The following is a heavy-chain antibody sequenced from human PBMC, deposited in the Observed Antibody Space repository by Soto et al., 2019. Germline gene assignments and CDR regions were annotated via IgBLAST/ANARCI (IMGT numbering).Heavy chain of an antibody. CDR1: GGSISSSNW. Sequence: QVQLQESGPGLVKPSGTLSLTCAVSGGSISSSNWWSWVRQPPGKGLEWIGEIYHSGSTNYNPSLKSRVTISVDKSKNQCSLNLSSVTAAETAVYYCASRLDSRGYYPGWFDPWGQGTLVTVSS. V-gene: IGHV4-4*02. CDR3: ASRLDSRGYYPGWFDP. D-gene: IGHD3-22*01. CDR2: IYHSGST. J-gene: IGHJ5*02.